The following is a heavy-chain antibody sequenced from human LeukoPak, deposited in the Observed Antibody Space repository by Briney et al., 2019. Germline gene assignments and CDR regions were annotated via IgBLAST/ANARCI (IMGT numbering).Heavy chain of an antibody. D-gene: IGHD4-17*01. Sequence: GGSLRLSCAASGFAFDDYAMHWVRQAPGKGLEWVSGITWNSDAIGYADSVKGRFTISRDNAKNSLYLQMNSLRAEDTAVYYCARVHDYGDYVVYWGQGTLVTVSS. CDR3: ARVHDYGDYVVY. CDR1: GFAFDDYA. CDR2: ITWNSDAI. J-gene: IGHJ4*02. V-gene: IGHV3-9*01.